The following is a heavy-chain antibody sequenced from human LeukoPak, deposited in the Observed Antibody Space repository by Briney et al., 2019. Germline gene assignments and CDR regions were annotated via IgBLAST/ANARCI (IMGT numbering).Heavy chain of an antibody. J-gene: IGHJ4*02. V-gene: IGHV3-30*18. CDR2: ISNDGSNK. CDR3: AKDRPDSGYHWAFDY. D-gene: IGHD5-12*01. Sequence: PGGSLRLSCAASGFTFSSYGMHWVRQAPGKGLEWVAIISNDGSNKYYAGSVKGRFTISRDNSKNTLYLQMNSLRAEDTAVYYCAKDRPDSGYHWAFDYWSQGTLVTVSS. CDR1: GFTFSSYG.